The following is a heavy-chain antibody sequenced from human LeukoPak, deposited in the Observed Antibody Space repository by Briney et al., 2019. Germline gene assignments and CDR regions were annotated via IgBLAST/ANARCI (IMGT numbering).Heavy chain of an antibody. CDR2: IIPIFGTA. V-gene: IGHV1-69*13. CDR3: ARDKFGSTILGVVISPSSMNYYYGMDV. Sequence: SVKVSCKASGGTFSSYAISWVRQAPGQGLEWMGGIIPIFGTANYAQKFQGRVTITADESTSTAYMELSSLRSEDTAVYYCARDKFGSTILGVVISPSSMNYYYGMDVWGQGTTVTVSS. CDR1: GGTFSSYA. D-gene: IGHD3-3*01. J-gene: IGHJ6*02.